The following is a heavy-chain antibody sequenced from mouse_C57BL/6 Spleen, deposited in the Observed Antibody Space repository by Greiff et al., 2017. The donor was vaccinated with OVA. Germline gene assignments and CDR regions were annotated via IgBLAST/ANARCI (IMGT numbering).Heavy chain of an antibody. J-gene: IGHJ2*01. CDR3: AREDPTHYGNYFDY. D-gene: IGHD1-1*01. CDR2: ISYDGSN. Sequence: VQLQQSGPGLVKPSQSLSLTCSVTGYSITSGYYWNWIRQFPGNKLEWMGYISYDGSNNYNPSLKNRISITRDTSRNQFFLKLNSVTTEDTATYYCAREDPTHYGNYFDYWGQGTTLTVSS. V-gene: IGHV3-6*01. CDR1: GYSITSGYY.